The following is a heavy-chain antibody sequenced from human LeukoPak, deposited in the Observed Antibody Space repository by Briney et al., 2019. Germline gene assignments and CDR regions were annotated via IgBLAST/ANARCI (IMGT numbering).Heavy chain of an antibody. CDR3: ARDGSYYGMDV. CDR2: ISSSSSYI. V-gene: IGHV3-21*01. D-gene: IGHD1-26*01. Sequence: GGSLRLSCAASGFTFSSYSMNWVRQAPGKGLEWVSSISSSSSYIYYADSAKGRFTISRDNAKNSLYLQMNSLRAEDTAVYYCARDGSYYGMDVWGQGTTVTVSS. J-gene: IGHJ6*02. CDR1: GFTFSSYS.